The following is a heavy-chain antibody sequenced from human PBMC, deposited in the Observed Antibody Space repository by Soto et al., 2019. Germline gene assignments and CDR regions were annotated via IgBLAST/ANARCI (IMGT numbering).Heavy chain of an antibody. CDR1: GYTFTGHY. CDR2: INPNSGGT. Sequence: ASVKVSCKASGYTFTGHYMHWVRQAPGQGLEWMGWINPNSGGTNYAQKFQGWVTMTRDTSISTAYMELSRLRSDDTAVYYCARDHPGYSSSRSRYYYYGMDVWGQGTTVTVSS. CDR3: ARDHPGYSSSRSRYYYYGMDV. V-gene: IGHV1-2*04. J-gene: IGHJ6*02. D-gene: IGHD6-13*01.